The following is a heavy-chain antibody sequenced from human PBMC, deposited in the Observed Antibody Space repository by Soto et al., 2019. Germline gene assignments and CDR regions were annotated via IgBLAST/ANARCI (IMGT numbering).Heavy chain of an antibody. Sequence: GGSLRLSCAASGFTFSSRAMGWVRQAPGMGPEWVSGISGSGGRTYYPDSVKGRFTISRDNSKTTLYLQMNSLRAEDTALYYCARDHTFSSGIGVRNDAFDIWGQGTLVTVSS. V-gene: IGHV3-23*01. CDR3: ARDHTFSSGIGVRNDAFDI. CDR2: ISGSGGRT. D-gene: IGHD3-10*01. J-gene: IGHJ3*02. CDR1: GFTFSSRA.